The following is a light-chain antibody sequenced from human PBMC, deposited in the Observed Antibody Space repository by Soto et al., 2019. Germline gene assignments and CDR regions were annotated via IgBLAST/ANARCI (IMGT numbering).Light chain of an antibody. Sequence: IQLTQSPSSLSASVGDRVTITCRASQDIAIYLAWYQQKPGEAPKLLIYAASTLYGGVPSRFSGSGSGTDFALPITSLQAEDFATYYCQQLRRYPSTFGGGTKGEIK. CDR3: QQLRRYPST. J-gene: IGKJ4*01. CDR1: QDIAIY. CDR2: AAS. V-gene: IGKV1-9*01.